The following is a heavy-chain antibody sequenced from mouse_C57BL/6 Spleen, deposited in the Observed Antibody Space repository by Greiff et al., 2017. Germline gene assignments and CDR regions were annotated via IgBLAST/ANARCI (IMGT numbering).Heavy chain of an antibody. CDR2: SYPRSGNT. V-gene: IGHV1-81*01. D-gene: IGHD1-1*01. CDR1: GYTFTSYG. J-gene: IGHJ2*01. Sequence: QVQLQQSGAELARPGASVKLSCKASGYTFTSYGISWVKQRTGQGLEWIGESYPRSGNTYYNEKFKGNATLTADKSSSTAYMELRSLTSEDSAVYFCARPYYYGSSLYYFDYWGQGTTLTVSS. CDR3: ARPYYYGSSLYYFDY.